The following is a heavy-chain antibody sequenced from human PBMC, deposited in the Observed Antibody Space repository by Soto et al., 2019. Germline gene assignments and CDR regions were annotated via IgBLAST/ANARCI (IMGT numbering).Heavy chain of an antibody. CDR3: AKGDGSSSWYGNS. J-gene: IGHJ4*02. Sequence: GGSLRLSCAASGFTFINYAVSWIRHPPGQSLEWPSALRASGDGTFYPESVKGRFTISRDDAKNTLYLQMNSLRAEDTAIYCCAKGDGSSSWYGNSWGQGTLVTVSS. CDR1: GFTFINYA. V-gene: IGHV3-23*01. CDR2: LRASGDGT. D-gene: IGHD6-13*01.